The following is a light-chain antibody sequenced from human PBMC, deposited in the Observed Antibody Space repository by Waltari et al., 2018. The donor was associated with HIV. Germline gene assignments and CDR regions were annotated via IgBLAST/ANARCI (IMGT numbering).Light chain of an antibody. CDR2: EVS. CDR1: SRDVGSYNL. J-gene: IGLJ2*01. V-gene: IGLV2-23*02. CDR3: CSYAARVV. Sequence: QSALTQPASVSGSPGQSITISCTGTSRDVGSYNLVSWYQQHPGKAPKLIIFEVSKRPSGVSNRFSGSKSCNTASLTISGLQAEDEADYYCCSYAARVVFGGGTKLTVL.